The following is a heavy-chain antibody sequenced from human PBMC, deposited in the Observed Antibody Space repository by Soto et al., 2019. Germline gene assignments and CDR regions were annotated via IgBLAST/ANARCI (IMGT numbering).Heavy chain of an antibody. D-gene: IGHD4-17*01. CDR1: GYIFSGFG. Sequence: QVQLVQSGAEVKKPGASVKVSCQASGYIFSGFGIIWVRQAPGQGLEWMGWISAYHGNTNYAQKLQGRVTMTTDTSTSTAYVELRSLSSDDTAVYYGAREARDYGYYDGMDVWGQGTTVTVSS. V-gene: IGHV1-18*01. J-gene: IGHJ6*02. CDR3: AREARDYGYYDGMDV. CDR2: ISAYHGNT.